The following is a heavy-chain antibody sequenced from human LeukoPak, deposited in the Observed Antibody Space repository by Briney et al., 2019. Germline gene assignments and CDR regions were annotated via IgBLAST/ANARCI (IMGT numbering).Heavy chain of an antibody. CDR2: IKSKTDGGTT. J-gene: IGHJ4*02. CDR1: GFTFSNAW. V-gene: IGHV3-15*01. Sequence: GGSLRLSCAASGFTFSNAWMSWVRQAPGKGLEWVGRIKSKTDGGTTDYAAPVKGRFTISRDDSKNTLYPQMNSLKTEDTAVYYCTTVWSNGVAGFFDYWGQGTLVTVSS. CDR3: TTVWSNGVAGFFDY. D-gene: IGHD6-19*01.